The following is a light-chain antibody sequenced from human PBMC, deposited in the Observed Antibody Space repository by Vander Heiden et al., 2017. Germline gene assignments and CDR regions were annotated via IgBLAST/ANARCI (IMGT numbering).Light chain of an antibody. Sequence: IVMTQSPATLSVSPGERAALSCRASQSVSSNLARYQQKPGQAPRLLISGASTRATGIPARFSGNGSGTEFTLTISSLQSEDFAVYYCQQYNNWPYTFGQGTKLEIK. CDR1: QSVSSN. V-gene: IGKV3-15*01. CDR3: QQYNNWPYT. CDR2: GAS. J-gene: IGKJ2*01.